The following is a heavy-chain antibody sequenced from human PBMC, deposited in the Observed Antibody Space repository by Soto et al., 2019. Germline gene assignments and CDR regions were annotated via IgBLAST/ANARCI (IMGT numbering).Heavy chain of an antibody. CDR1: GFTFSDYY. J-gene: IGHJ6*02. CDR3: ARDAFPLFYYYYYYGMDV. Sequence: GGSLRLSCAASGFTFSDYYMSWIRQAPGKGLEWVSYISSSSSYTNYADSVKDRFTISRDNAKNSLYLQMNSLRAEDTAVYYCARDAFPLFYYYYYYGMDVWGQGTTVTVSS. D-gene: IGHD2-21*01. V-gene: IGHV3-11*06. CDR2: ISSSSSYT.